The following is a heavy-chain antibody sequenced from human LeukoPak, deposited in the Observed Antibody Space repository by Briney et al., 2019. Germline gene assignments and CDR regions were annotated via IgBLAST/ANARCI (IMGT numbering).Heavy chain of an antibody. CDR2: IDYDSSHI. J-gene: IGHJ4*01. Sequence: GGSLRLSCAASGFTFSNSAMNWVRQVPGKGLEWVSSIDYDSSHIYYADSVKGRFTISRDNSQKTLFLQMNSLRAEDTAIYYCARDAQRGFDYSNSLEYWGHGTLVTVSS. D-gene: IGHD4-11*01. V-gene: IGHV3-21*01. CDR1: GFTFSNSA. CDR3: ARDAQRGFDYSNSLEY.